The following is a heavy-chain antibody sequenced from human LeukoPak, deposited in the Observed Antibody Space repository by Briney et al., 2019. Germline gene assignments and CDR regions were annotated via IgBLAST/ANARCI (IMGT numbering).Heavy chain of an antibody. CDR2: INPNSGGT. D-gene: IGHD2-8*01. Sequence: ASVKVSCKASGYTFTSYAMNWVRQAPGQGLEWMGWINPNSGGTNYAQKFQGRVTMTRDTSISTAYMELSRLRSDDTAVYYCARDGCTNGVCYTRWFDPWGQGTLVTVSS. CDR3: ARDGCTNGVCYTRWFDP. V-gene: IGHV1-2*02. CDR1: GYTFTSYA. J-gene: IGHJ5*02.